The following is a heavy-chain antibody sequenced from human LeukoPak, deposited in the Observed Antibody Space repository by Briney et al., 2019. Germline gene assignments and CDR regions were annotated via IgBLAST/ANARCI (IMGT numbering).Heavy chain of an antibody. Sequence: ASVKISCKASGYTFSNFDINWVRQATGQGLEWMGWMSPKSGDRGYAQKFQGRVTMTRDTSKTTAYMELSSLRSEDTAVYYCARAPGSGSYSVFDYWGQGTLVTVSS. CDR1: GYTFSNFD. CDR3: ARAPGSGSYSVFDY. CDR2: MSPKSGDR. V-gene: IGHV1-8*01. D-gene: IGHD1-26*01. J-gene: IGHJ4*02.